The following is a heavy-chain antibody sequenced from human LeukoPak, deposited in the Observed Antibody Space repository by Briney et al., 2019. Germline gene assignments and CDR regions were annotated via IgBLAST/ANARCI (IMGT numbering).Heavy chain of an antibody. Sequence: GGSLRLPCAASGFTFSNHWMHWVRQVSGKGLVWVSRINTDGSDTSYADSVEGRFTISRDNARNTLYLQMNSLRPEDTAVYYCARNNWGIDDWGQGTLVTVSS. J-gene: IGHJ4*02. CDR3: ARNNWGIDD. D-gene: IGHD7-27*01. CDR1: GFTFSNHW. CDR2: INTDGSDT. V-gene: IGHV3-74*01.